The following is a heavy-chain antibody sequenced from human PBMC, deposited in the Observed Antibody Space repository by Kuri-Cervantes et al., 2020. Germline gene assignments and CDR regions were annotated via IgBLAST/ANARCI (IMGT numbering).Heavy chain of an antibody. CDR2: ITSSSSYI. CDR1: GFTFSSYG. Sequence: GGSLRLSCAASGFTFSSYGMNWVRQAPGKGLKWVSSITSSSSYIYYADSVKGRFTISRDNAKNSLYLQMNSLRAEDTAVFYCARDDMNDYWGQGTLVTVSS. J-gene: IGHJ4*02. V-gene: IGHV3-21*01. CDR3: ARDDMNDY. D-gene: IGHD2-15*01.